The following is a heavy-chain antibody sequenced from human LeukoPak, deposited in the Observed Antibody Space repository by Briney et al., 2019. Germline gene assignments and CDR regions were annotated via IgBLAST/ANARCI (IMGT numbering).Heavy chain of an antibody. D-gene: IGHD1-26*01. Sequence: GGSLRLSCAASGFTFSSYAMHWVRQAPGKGLEWVANIRQDGDTKYYVDSVKGRFTISRDNSKNTLYLQMNSLRAEDTAVYYCARARSGSYDFWGQGTLVTVSS. V-gene: IGHV3-7*03. CDR2: IRQDGDTK. CDR3: ARARSGSYDF. J-gene: IGHJ4*02. CDR1: GFTFSSYA.